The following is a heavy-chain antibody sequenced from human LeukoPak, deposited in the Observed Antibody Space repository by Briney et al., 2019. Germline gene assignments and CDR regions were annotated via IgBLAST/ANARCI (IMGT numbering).Heavy chain of an antibody. CDR1: GGSISSYY. D-gene: IGHD3-3*01. V-gene: IGHV4-59*01. J-gene: IGHJ5*02. CDR2: IYYSGST. Sequence: SETLSLTCTVSGGSISSYYWSWIRQPPGKGLEWIGYIYYSGSTNYNPSLKSRVTISVDTSKNQFSLKLSSVTAADTAVYYCARDQRYDFRSGYYGWFDPWGQGTLVTVSS. CDR3: ARDQRYDFRSGYYGWFDP.